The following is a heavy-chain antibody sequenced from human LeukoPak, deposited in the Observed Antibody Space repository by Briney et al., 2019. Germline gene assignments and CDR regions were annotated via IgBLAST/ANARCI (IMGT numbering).Heavy chain of an antibody. CDR1: GFTFSSYS. Sequence: KPGGSLRLSCAASGFTFSSYSMNWVRQAPGKGLEWVSSISSSSSYTYYADSVKGRFTISRDNAKNSLYLQMNSLRAEDTAVYYCAVPPSADYYYYGMDVWGQGTTVTVSS. J-gene: IGHJ6*02. CDR2: ISSSSSYT. CDR3: AVPPSADYYYYGMDV. V-gene: IGHV3-21*01.